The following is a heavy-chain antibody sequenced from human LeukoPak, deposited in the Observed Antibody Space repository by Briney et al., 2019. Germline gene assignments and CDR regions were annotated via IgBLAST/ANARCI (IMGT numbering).Heavy chain of an antibody. J-gene: IGHJ4*02. CDR1: GGSISSYY. V-gene: IGHV4-59*12. Sequence: SETLSLTCTVSGGSISSYYWSWIRQPPGKGLEWIGYIYYSGSTNYNPSLKSRVTMSVDTSKNQFSLKLSSVTAADTAVYYCARGPTSRGVASDYWGQGTLVTVSS. CDR2: IYYSGST. D-gene: IGHD2-15*01. CDR3: ARGPTSRGVASDY.